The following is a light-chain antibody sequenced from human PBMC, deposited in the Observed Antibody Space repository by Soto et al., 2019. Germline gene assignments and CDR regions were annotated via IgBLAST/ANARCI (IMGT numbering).Light chain of an antibody. Sequence: ERVMTQSPATLSVSPGERATLSCRASQTVTSSVAWYQQKPGQAPRLLIYGASTRATGIPARFSGSGSGTEFILTISSLQSEDFAVYYCQQYNNWPLTFGGGTKVEIK. CDR2: GAS. J-gene: IGKJ4*01. V-gene: IGKV3-15*01. CDR1: QTVTSS. CDR3: QQYNNWPLT.